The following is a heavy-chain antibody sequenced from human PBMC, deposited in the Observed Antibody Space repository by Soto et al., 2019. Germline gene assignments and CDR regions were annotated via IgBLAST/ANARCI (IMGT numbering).Heavy chain of an antibody. V-gene: IGHV1-69*01. Sequence: QVQLVQSGAEVKKPGSSVKVSCTASGGTFSSYAISWVRQAPGQGLEWMGGIIPIFGTANYAQKFQGRVTITADESTSTAYMELSSLRSEDTAVYYCASGSGPYYYYGMDVWGQGTTVTVSS. D-gene: IGHD6-19*01. J-gene: IGHJ6*02. CDR2: IIPIFGTA. CDR3: ASGSGPYYYYGMDV. CDR1: GGTFSSYA.